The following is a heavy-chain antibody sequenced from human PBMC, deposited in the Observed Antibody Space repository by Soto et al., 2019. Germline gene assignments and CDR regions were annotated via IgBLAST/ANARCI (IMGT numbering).Heavy chain of an antibody. Sequence: GGSLRLSCAASGFTFSSYAMHWVRQAPGKGLEWVAVISYDGSNKYYADSVKGRFTISRDNSKNTLYLQMNSLRAEDTAVYYCARDRGSYYEVAFDYWGQGTLVTVSS. V-gene: IGHV3-30-3*01. CDR1: GFTFSSYA. J-gene: IGHJ4*02. CDR2: ISYDGSNK. CDR3: ARDRGSYYEVAFDY. D-gene: IGHD1-26*01.